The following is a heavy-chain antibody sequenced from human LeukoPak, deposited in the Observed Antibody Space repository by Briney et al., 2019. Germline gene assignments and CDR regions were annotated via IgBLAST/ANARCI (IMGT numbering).Heavy chain of an antibody. CDR1: GFTFSSYA. V-gene: IGHV3-23*01. CDR2: ISGSGGST. D-gene: IGHD3-10*01. J-gene: IGHJ4*02. Sequence: PGGSLRLSCAASGFTFSSYAVSWVRQAPGKGLEWVSAISGSGGSTYYADSVKGRFTISRDNSKNTLYLQMNSLRAEDTAVYYCAKDFRVRGVIITYYFDYWGQGTLVTVSS. CDR3: AKDFRVRGVIITYYFDY.